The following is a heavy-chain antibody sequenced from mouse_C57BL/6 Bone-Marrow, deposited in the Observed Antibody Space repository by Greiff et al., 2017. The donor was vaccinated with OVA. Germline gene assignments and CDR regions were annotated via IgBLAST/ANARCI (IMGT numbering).Heavy chain of an antibody. V-gene: IGHV1-64*01. CDR2: IHPNSGST. J-gene: IGHJ3*01. Sequence: QVQLQQPGAELVKPGASVKLSCKASGYTFTSYWMHWVKQRPGQGLEWIGMIHPNSGSTNYNEKFKSKATLTVDKSSSTADMQLSSLTSEDSAVYYCARKYYGSSWFAYWGQGTLVTVSA. D-gene: IGHD1-1*01. CDR3: ARKYYGSSWFAY. CDR1: GYTFTSYW.